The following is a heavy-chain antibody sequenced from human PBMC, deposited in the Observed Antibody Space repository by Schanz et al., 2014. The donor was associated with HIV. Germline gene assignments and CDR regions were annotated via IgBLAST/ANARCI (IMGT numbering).Heavy chain of an antibody. Sequence: QVQLVQSGAEVKKPGSSVKVSCKASGGSFSYYAINWVRQAPGQGLEWMGGIIPIFGTANYAQKFQGRVTITADESTSTAYMELRNLRFEDSAVYYCARERMATGGFDVWGQGTMVTVSS. CDR1: GGSFSYYA. CDR3: ARERMATGGFDV. J-gene: IGHJ6*02. CDR2: IIPIFGTA. V-gene: IGHV1-69*01. D-gene: IGHD2-15*01.